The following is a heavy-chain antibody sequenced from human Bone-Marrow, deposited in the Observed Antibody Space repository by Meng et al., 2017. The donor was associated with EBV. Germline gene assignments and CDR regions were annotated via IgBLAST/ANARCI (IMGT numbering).Heavy chain of an antibody. CDR1: GFTFSSHA. Sequence: QVKLVEFGGSVVQPGRSLRPSFVASGFTFSSHAMHWVRQAPGKGLEWVAFISYDGSKKYYVDSVEGRFTISRDSSKNTLYLRMSSLRAEDTAVYYCARGEGDYWGQGTLVTVSS. V-gene: IGHV3-30*07. J-gene: IGHJ4*02. CDR3: ARGEGDY. CDR2: ISYDGSKK.